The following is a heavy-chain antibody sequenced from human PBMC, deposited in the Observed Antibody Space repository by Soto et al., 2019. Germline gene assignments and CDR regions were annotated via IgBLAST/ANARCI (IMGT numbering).Heavy chain of an antibody. V-gene: IGHV4-30-4*08. CDR2: IYYTGGT. CDR1: GGSIGSTDSY. Sequence: SETLSLTCTVSGGSIGSTDSYWSWIRRPPGKGLEWIGYIYYTGGTLYNPSLKSRLTISLETSSNQFSLTLTSVTATDTGIYYCARGGSGWAEYFQHWGQGTLVTVSS. J-gene: IGHJ1*01. CDR3: ARGGSGWAEYFQH. D-gene: IGHD6-25*01.